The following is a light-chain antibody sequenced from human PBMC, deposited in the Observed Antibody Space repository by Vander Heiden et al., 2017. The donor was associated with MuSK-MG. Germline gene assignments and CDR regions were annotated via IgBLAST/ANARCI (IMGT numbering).Light chain of an antibody. CDR2: DAS. Sequence: VLTQSPATLSLSPGERATLSCRASQNIDTYLGWYQQKPGQAPRLLIYDASNRDTGIPARFSGSGYGTEFTLTISSREPEDFAVYYCQQRANWPPITFGQGTLMEIK. J-gene: IGKJ5*01. CDR1: QNIDTY. CDR3: QQRANWPPIT. V-gene: IGKV3-11*01.